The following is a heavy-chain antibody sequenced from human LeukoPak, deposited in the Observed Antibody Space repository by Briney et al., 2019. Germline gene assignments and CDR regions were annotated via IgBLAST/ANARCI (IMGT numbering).Heavy chain of an antibody. J-gene: IGHJ4*02. V-gene: IGHV1-18*01. D-gene: IGHD4-23*01. CDR1: GYTFTSYG. Sequence: ASVKVSCKAPGYTFTSYGISWVRLAPGQGLEWMGWISAYNGNTNYAQKLQGRVTMTTDTSTSTAYMDLSSLRSEDTAVYYCAREASGGYFDYWGQGTLVTVSS. CDR2: ISAYNGNT. CDR3: AREASGGYFDY.